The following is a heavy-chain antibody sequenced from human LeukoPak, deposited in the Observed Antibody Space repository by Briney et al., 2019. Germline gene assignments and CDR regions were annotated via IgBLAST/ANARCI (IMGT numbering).Heavy chain of an antibody. Sequence: SETLSLTCTVSGGSISSYYWSWIRQPPGKGLEWIGYIYYSGSTNYNPSLKSRVTISVDTSKNQFSLKLSSVTAADTAVYYCARWDVDTAIFDYWGQGTLVTVSS. D-gene: IGHD5-18*01. J-gene: IGHJ4*02. CDR2: IYYSGST. CDR1: GGSISSYY. CDR3: ARWDVDTAIFDY. V-gene: IGHV4-59*08.